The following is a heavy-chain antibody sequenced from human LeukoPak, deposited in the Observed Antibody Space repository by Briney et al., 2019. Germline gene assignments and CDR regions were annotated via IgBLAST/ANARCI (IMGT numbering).Heavy chain of an antibody. CDR3: ARVRRTAAGSFDY. CDR1: GGSISSYY. CDR2: IYASGST. J-gene: IGHJ4*02. V-gene: IGHV4-4*07. Sequence: PSEALSLTCTVSGGSISSYYWSWIRQPAGKGLEWIGRIYASGSTNYNPSLKSRVTISVDTSKNQFSLKLSSVTAADTAVYYCARVRRTAAGSFDYWGQGTLVTVSS. D-gene: IGHD6-13*01.